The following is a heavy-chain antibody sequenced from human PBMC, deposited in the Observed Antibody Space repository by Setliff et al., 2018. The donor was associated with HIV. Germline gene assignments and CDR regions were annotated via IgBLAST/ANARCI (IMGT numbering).Heavy chain of an antibody. V-gene: IGHV3-74*01. J-gene: IGHJ4*02. CDR1: GFTFSSYW. Sequence: SLRFSCAASGFTFSSYWMHWVRQAPGKGLVWVSRITSDGSSTSYADSVKGRFTVSRDNARNMVFLQMNNLRAEDSGVYYCVRGTGGLDSWGQGTLVTVSS. CDR2: ITSDGSST. D-gene: IGHD1-1*01. CDR3: VRGTGGLDS.